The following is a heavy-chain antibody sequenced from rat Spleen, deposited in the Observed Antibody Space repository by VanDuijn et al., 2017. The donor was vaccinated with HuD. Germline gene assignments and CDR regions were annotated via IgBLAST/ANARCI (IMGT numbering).Heavy chain of an antibody. D-gene: IGHD1-6*01. Sequence: EVQLVESDGGLVQPGRSLKLSCAASGFTFSDYYMAWVRQAPKKGLEWVATITSGGSNTYYPDSVKGRFTISRDNAKSTLCLQMDSLRSEDTATYYCARRHYGYTDYFDYWGQGVMVTVSS. V-gene: IGHV5-7*01. CDR1: GFTFSDYY. CDR2: ITSGGSNT. J-gene: IGHJ2*01. CDR3: ARRHYGYTDYFDY.